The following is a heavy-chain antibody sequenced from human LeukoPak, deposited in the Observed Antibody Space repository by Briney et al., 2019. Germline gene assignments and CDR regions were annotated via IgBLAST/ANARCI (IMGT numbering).Heavy chain of an antibody. V-gene: IGHV4-30-4*01. J-gene: IGHJ4*02. D-gene: IGHD5-12*01. CDR1: GGSISSGDYY. Sequence: PSETLSLTCTVSGGSISSGDYYWSWIRQPPGKGLEWIGYIYYSGSTYYNPSLKSRVTISVDTSKNQFSLKLSSVTAADTAVYYCARMGGYSGYATHWGQGTLVTVSS. CDR3: ARMGGYSGYATH. CDR2: IYYSGST.